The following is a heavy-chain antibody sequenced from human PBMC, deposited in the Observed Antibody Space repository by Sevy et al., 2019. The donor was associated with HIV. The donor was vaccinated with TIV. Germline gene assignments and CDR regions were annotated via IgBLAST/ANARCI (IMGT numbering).Heavy chain of an antibody. J-gene: IGHJ4*02. CDR3: ARGPPLDYYDSSGSYFDY. D-gene: IGHD3-22*01. CDR2: IYYSGST. CDR1: GGSISSGGYY. Sequence: SETLSLTCTVSGGSISSGGYYWSWIRQHPGKGLEWIGYIYYSGSTYYNPSLKSRVTISVDTSKNQFSLKLSSVTAADTAVYYCARGPPLDYYDSSGSYFDYWGQGTLVTVSS. V-gene: IGHV4-31*03.